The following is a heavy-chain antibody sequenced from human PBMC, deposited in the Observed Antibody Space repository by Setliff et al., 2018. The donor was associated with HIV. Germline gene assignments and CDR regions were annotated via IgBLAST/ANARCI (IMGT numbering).Heavy chain of an antibody. Sequence: PSETLSLTCAVSGGSISSGHWWNWVRQPPGEGLEWIGEIYHDGRINYNPSLRSRVTISVDKSKNQFSLKLSSVTAADTAVYFCARPSSSSWHPGRFDYWGQGTLVTVSS. J-gene: IGHJ4*02. D-gene: IGHD6-13*01. V-gene: IGHV4-4*02. CDR3: ARPSSSSWHPGRFDY. CDR2: IYHDGRI. CDR1: GGSISSGHW.